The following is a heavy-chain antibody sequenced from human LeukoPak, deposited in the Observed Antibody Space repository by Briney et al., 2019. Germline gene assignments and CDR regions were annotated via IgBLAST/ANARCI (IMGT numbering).Heavy chain of an antibody. CDR1: GGTFSSYA. D-gene: IGHD3-10*01. CDR2: IIPILGIA. Sequence: ASVKVSCKASGGTFSSYAISWVRQAPGQGLEWMGRIIPILGIANYAQKFQGRVTITADKSTSTAYMELSSLRSEDTAVYYCARAHEYYYGSGSYVGYGMDVWGQGTTVTASS. CDR3: ARAHEYYYGSGSYVGYGMDV. V-gene: IGHV1-69*04. J-gene: IGHJ6*02.